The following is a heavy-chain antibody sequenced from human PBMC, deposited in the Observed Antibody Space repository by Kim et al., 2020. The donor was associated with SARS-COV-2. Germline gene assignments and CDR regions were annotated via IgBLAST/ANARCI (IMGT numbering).Heavy chain of an antibody. J-gene: IGHJ4*02. CDR3: ARDRQHLYGDYVGSSGIENDD. CDR1: GYTFTSYY. CDR2: INPSGGST. Sequence: ASVKVSCKASGYTFTSYYMHWVRQAPGQGLEWMGIINPSGGSTSYAQKFQGRVTMTRDTSTSTVYMELSSLRSEDTAVYYCARDRQHLYGDYVGSSGIENDDWGQGTLVTVSS. D-gene: IGHD4-17*01. V-gene: IGHV1-46*01.